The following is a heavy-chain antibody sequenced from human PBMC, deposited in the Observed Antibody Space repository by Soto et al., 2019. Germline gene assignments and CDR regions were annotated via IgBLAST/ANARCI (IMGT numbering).Heavy chain of an antibody. J-gene: IGHJ4*02. CDR1: GFTFSSYA. CDR3: AKDTGVAFELELINN. V-gene: IGHV3-23*01. D-gene: IGHD1-7*01. Sequence: GGSLRLSCAASGFTFSSYAMSWVRQAPGKGLEWVSAISGSGGSTYYADSVKGRFTISRDNSKNTLYLQMNSLRAEDTAVYYCAKDTGVAFELELINNWGQGTLVTVSS. CDR2: ISGSGGST.